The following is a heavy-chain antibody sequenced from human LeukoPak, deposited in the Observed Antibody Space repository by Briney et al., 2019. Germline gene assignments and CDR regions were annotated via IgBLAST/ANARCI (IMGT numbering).Heavy chain of an antibody. CDR3: ARAGSGVLRYGY. Sequence: KPSETLSLTCTVSGGSISSHYWSWIRQPPGKGLEWIGYIYYSGSTNYNPSLKNRVTISVDTSKNQFSLKLSSVTAADTAVYYCARAGSGVLRYGYWGQGTLVTVSS. V-gene: IGHV4-59*11. CDR1: GGSISSHY. CDR2: IYYSGST. D-gene: IGHD3-10*01. J-gene: IGHJ4*02.